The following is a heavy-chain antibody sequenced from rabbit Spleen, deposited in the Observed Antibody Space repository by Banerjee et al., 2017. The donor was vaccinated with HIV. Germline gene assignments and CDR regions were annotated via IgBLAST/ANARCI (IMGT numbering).Heavy chain of an antibody. CDR1: GFDFNSGYD. CDR3: ARDAGTSFSTYGMDL. V-gene: IGHV1S45*01. D-gene: IGHD8-1*01. J-gene: IGHJ6*01. Sequence: QEQLKESGGGLVKPGASLTLTCKASGFDFNSGYDMCWVRQAPGKGLEWIACIYAGSSGYIYSATWAKGRFTISKTSSTTVTLQMTSLTAADTATYFCARDAGTSFSTYGMDLWGPGTLVTVS. CDR2: IYAGSSGYI.